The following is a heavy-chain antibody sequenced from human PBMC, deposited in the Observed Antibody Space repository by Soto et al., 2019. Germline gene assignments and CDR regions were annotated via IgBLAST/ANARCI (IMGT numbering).Heavy chain of an antibody. CDR3: ARDHDYSNYYFDY. CDR1: GFTFSSYA. V-gene: IGHV3-30-3*01. CDR2: ISYDGSNK. J-gene: IGHJ4*02. D-gene: IGHD4-4*01. Sequence: PXGSLRLSCSAAGFTFSSYAMHWVRQAPGKGLEWVAVISYDGSNKYYADSVKGRFTISRDNSKNTLYLQMNSLRAEDTAVYYCARDHDYSNYYFDYWGQGTLVTVSS.